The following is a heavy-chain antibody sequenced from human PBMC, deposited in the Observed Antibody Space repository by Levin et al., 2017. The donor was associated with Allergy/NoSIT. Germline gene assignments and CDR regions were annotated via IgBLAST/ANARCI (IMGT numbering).Heavy chain of an antibody. CDR1: GFTFSSYA. J-gene: IGHJ6*03. D-gene: IGHD2-2*01. Sequence: PGESLKISCAASGFTFSSYAMSWVRQAPGKGLEWVSAISGSGGSTYYADSVKGRFTISRDNSKNTLYLQMNSLRAEDTAVYYCAKDHQAPDYYMDVWGKGTTVTVSS. CDR2: ISGSGGST. V-gene: IGHV3-23*01. CDR3: AKDHQAPDYYMDV.